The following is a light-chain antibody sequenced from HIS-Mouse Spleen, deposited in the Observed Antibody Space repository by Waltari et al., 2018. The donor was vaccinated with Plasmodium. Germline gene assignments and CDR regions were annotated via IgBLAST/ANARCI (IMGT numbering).Light chain of an antibody. CDR2: KDS. CDR1: ALPKQY. J-gene: IGLJ3*02. Sequence: SYELTQPPSVSVSPGQTARITCSGDALPKQYAYWSQQKPGQAPVLVIYKDSERPAGIPELFSGSSSGTTVTLTISGVQAEDEADYYCQSADSSGTPNWVFGGGTKLTVL. V-gene: IGLV3-25*03. CDR3: QSADSSGTPNWV.